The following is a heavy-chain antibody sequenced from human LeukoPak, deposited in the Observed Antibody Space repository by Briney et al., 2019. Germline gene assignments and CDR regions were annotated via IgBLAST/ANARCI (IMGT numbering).Heavy chain of an antibody. CDR3: ARESGLRDFDY. V-gene: IGHV4-59*01. CDR1: GGSISSYY. J-gene: IGHJ4*02. CDR2: IYYSGST. D-gene: IGHD4/OR15-4a*01. Sequence: SETLSLTCTVSGGSISSYYWSWIRQPPGKGPEWIGYIYYSGSTNYNPSLKSRVTISVDTSKNQFSLKLSSVTAADTAVYYCARESGLRDFDYWGQGTLVTVSS.